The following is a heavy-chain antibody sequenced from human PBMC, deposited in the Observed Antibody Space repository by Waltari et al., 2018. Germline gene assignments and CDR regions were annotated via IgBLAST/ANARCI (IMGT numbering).Heavy chain of an antibody. CDR2: IKSGGST. CDR1: GFTVSNNY. Sequence: EVHLVESGGGLVQPGGSLRLSCAASGFTVSNNYMSWVRQAPGKGMECVSLIKSGGSTYYADSVEGRFTIARESSKNTLYLQMNSLRADDTAVYYCARDIVGASDSYVKFDYWGQGTLVTVSS. CDR3: ARDIVGASDSYVKFDY. J-gene: IGHJ4*02. D-gene: IGHD3-10*01. V-gene: IGHV3-66*01.